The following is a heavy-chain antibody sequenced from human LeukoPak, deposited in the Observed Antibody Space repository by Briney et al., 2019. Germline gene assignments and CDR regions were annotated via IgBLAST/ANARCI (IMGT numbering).Heavy chain of an antibody. V-gene: IGHV3-21*06. CDR3: VREGYCSSANCHFDY. Sequence: PGGSLRLSCAASGFAFTIFTMGWVRQAPGKGLEWVSSISSGSSYLYQADSVKGRFTISRDNAINSLFLQLNSLGVDDMAVYYCVREGYCSSANCHFDYWGQGTLVTVSS. CDR2: ISSGSSYL. J-gene: IGHJ4*02. D-gene: IGHD2-2*01. CDR1: GFAFTIFT.